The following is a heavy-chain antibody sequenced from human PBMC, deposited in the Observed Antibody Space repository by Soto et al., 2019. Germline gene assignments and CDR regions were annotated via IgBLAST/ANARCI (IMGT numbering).Heavy chain of an antibody. J-gene: IGHJ4*02. CDR1: GYTFTSYG. D-gene: IGHD3-9*01. CDR2: ISAYNGNT. V-gene: IGHV1-18*01. Sequence: ASVKVSCKASGYTFTSYGISWVRQAPGQGLEWMGWISAYNGNTNYAQKLQGRVTMTTDTSTSTAYMELRSLRSDDTAVYYCARDPGYDILTGYFDYWGQGTLVTVSS. CDR3: ARDPGYDILTGYFDY.